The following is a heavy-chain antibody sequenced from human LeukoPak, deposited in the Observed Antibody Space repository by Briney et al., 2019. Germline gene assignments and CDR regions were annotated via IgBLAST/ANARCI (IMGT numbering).Heavy chain of an antibody. CDR2: IYYSGST. D-gene: IGHD3-16*01. V-gene: IGHV4-39*01. J-gene: IGHJ3*02. Sequence: PSETLSLTCTVCGSSISSSSYYWGWIRQPPGKGLEWIGSIYYSGSTYYDPSLKSRVTISVDTSKNQFSLKLSSVTAADTAVYYCSRRPHIPDYVWGSSRQHAYDIWGQGTMVNVSS. CDR1: GSSISSSSYY. CDR3: SRRPHIPDYVWGSSRQHAYDI.